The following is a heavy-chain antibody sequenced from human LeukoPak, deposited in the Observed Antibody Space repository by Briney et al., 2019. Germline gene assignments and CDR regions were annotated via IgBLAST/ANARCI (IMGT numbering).Heavy chain of an antibody. CDR3: AGIVATIEAFDI. CDR1: GYTFTSYY. J-gene: IGHJ3*02. V-gene: IGHV1-46*01. D-gene: IGHD5-12*01. CDR2: INPSGGST. Sequence: GASVKVSCKASGYTFTSYYIHWVRQAPGQGLEWMGIINPSGGSTSYAQKFQGRVTMTRDTSTSTVYMELSSLRSEDTVVYYCAGIVATIEAFDIWGQGTMVTVSS.